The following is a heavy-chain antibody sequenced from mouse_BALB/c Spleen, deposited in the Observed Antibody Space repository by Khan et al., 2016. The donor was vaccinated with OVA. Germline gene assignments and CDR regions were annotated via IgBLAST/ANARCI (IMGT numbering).Heavy chain of an antibody. Sequence: EVQLQESSPELVKPGASVKMSCKASGYTFTSYVMHWVKQKPGQGLEWVGYIYPYNDDTKYNEKFKGKATLTSDKSSSTAYMELSSLTSEDAAVYFCAKNYRSGVYFDYWGQGTTLTVSS. CDR2: IYPYNDDT. D-gene: IGHD2-14*01. CDR1: GYTFTSYV. J-gene: IGHJ2*01. CDR3: AKNYRSGVYFDY. V-gene: IGHV1S136*01.